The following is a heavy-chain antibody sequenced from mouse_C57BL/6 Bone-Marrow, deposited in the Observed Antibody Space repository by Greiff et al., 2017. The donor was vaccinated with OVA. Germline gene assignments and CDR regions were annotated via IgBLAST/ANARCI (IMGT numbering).Heavy chain of an antibody. D-gene: IGHD2-1*01. CDR3: TEDGNYEFAY. V-gene: IGHV6-6*01. J-gene: IGHJ3*01. CDR1: GFTFSDAW. CDR2: IRNKANNHAT. Sequence: EVNLVESGGGLVQPGGSMKLSCAASGFTFSDAWMDWVRQSPEKGLEWVAEIRNKANNHATYYAESVKGRFTIARDDYKSSVCLRMNSLRAEDTGIYYGTEDGNYEFAYWGQGTLVTVSA.